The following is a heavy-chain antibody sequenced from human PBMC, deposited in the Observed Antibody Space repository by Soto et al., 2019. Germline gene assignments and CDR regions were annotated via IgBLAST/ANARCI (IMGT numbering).Heavy chain of an antibody. D-gene: IGHD3-9*01. CDR2: ISGSGGST. V-gene: IGHV3-23*01. J-gene: IGHJ6*02. CDR3: AKASNVLRYFDWPFYGMDV. CDR1: GFTFSSYA. Sequence: PGGSLRLSCAASGFTFSSYAMSWVRQAPGKGLEWVSAISGSGGSTYYADSVKGRFTISRDNSKNTLYLQMNSLRAEDTAVYYCAKASNVLRYFDWPFYGMDVWGQGTTVTVSS.